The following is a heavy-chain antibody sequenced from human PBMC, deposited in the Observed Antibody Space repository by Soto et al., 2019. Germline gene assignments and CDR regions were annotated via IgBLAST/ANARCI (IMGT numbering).Heavy chain of an antibody. Sequence: SLTCAVYGGSFSGYYWSWIRQPPGKGLEWIGEINHSGSTNYNPSLKSRVTISVDTSKNQFSLKLSSVTAADTAVYYCARARAYDAFDIWGQGTMVTVSS. CDR1: GGSFSGYY. J-gene: IGHJ3*02. V-gene: IGHV4-34*01. CDR3: ARARAYDAFDI. CDR2: INHSGST.